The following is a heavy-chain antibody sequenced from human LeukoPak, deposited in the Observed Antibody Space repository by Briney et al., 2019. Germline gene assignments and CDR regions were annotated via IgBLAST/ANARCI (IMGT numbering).Heavy chain of an antibody. D-gene: IGHD1-26*01. V-gene: IGHV4-39*01. CDR1: GGSISSSSYY. CDR3: ARHSVAEWELYAFDY. CDR2: IYYSGST. Sequence: SETLSLTCTVSGGSISSSSYYWGWIRQPPGKGLEWIGSIYYSGSTYYNPSLKSRVTISVDTSKNQFSLKLSSVTAADTAVYYCARHSVAEWELYAFDYWGQGTLVTVSS. J-gene: IGHJ4*02.